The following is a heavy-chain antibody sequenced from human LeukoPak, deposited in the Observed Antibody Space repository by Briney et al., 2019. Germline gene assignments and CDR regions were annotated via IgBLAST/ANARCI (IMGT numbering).Heavy chain of an antibody. V-gene: IGHV5-51*01. CDR2: IYPGDSDT. J-gene: IGHJ3*02. CDR1: GYSFANYL. CDR3: ARLRYCNSASCNNRPKDAFEI. D-gene: IGHD2-2*01. Sequence: GESLKISCHGSGYSFANYLLGWVRLMPGKGLEWMGIIYPGDSDTRYSPSFQGQVTISADKSITTAYLQWSSLRASDSAIYYCARLRYCNSASCNNRPKDAFEIWGQGTMVTVSS.